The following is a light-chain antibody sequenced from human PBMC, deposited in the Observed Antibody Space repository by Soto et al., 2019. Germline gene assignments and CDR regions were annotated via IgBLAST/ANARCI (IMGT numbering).Light chain of an antibody. Sequence: DIVMTQSPLSLPVTPGEPASISCRSSQSLLHTNGYNCLDWYLQKPGQSPQLLIYLGSNRASGVPDRFSGSGSGTDFTLKISRAEAEDVGVYYCMQALQTPTFGQGTKVEIK. V-gene: IGKV2-28*01. J-gene: IGKJ1*01. CDR3: MQALQTPT. CDR2: LGS. CDR1: QSLLHTNGYNC.